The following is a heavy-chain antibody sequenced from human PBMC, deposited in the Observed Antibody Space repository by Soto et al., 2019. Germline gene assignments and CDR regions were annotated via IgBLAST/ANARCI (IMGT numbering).Heavy chain of an antibody. J-gene: IGHJ6*02. CDR3: ARDFYDSSGYYSYYYGMDV. CDR2: IYYSGST. CDR1: GGSISSGGYY. D-gene: IGHD3-22*01. Sequence: SETLSLTCTVSGGSISSGGYYWSWIRQHPGKGLEWIGYIYYSGSTYYNPPLKSRVTISVDTSKNQFSLKLSSVTAADTAVYYCARDFYDSSGYYSYYYGMDVWGQGTTVTVSS. V-gene: IGHV4-31*03.